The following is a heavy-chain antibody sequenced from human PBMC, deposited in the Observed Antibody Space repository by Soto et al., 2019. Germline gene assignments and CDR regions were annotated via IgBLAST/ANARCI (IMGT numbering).Heavy chain of an antibody. Sequence: GGSLRLSCAASGFTFSSYAMSWVRQAPGKGLEWDSAITASGTPTYYADSVKGRFTISRDNSGNTLSLEMYSLRAEDTAVYYCARYIPGVRYYGMDVWGQGTTVTVSS. CDR3: ARYIPGVRYYGMDV. CDR1: GFTFSSYA. J-gene: IGHJ6*02. CDR2: ITASGTPT. D-gene: IGHD2-2*01. V-gene: IGHV3-23*01.